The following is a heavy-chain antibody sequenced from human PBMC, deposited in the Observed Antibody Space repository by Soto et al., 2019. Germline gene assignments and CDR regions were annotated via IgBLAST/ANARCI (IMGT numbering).Heavy chain of an antibody. V-gene: IGHV1-18*04. Sequence: QVQLVQSGAEVKKPGASVKVSCKASGYTFTSYGISWVRQAPGQGLEWMGWISAYNGNTNYAQKLQGRVTMTTDTSTSTAYMELRSLRSDDTAVYYRARDHPETYYSWWFDPWGQGTLVTVSS. CDR2: ISAYNGNT. CDR1: GYTFTSYG. D-gene: IGHD4-4*01. CDR3: ARDHPETYYSWWFDP. J-gene: IGHJ5*02.